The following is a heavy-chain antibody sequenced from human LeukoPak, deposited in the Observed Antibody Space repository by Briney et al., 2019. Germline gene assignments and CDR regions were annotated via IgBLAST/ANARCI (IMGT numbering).Heavy chain of an antibody. CDR2: IRGST. CDR1: GFTFNNYA. D-gene: IGHD5-12*01. CDR3: AKDLGGSTDY. J-gene: IGHJ4*02. V-gene: IGHV3-23*01. Sequence: PGGSLRLSCAASGFTFNNYAMSWVRQAPGKGLEWVSLIRGSTYYADSVKGRFTISRDNSRNTLYLQINSLRAEDTALYYCAKDLGGSTDYWGQGTLVTVSS.